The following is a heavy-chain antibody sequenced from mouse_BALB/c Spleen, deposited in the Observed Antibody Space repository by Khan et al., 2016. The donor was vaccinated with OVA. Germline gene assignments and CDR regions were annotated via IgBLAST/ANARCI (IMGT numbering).Heavy chain of an antibody. J-gene: IGHJ4*01. CDR3: ARDGTRYNYAMDY. Sequence: VQLKESGPGLVKPSQSLSLTCTVTCYSITSDYAWNWIRQFPGNKLERMGYISYRGSTSYNPSLKSRISISRDTLKNQYFLQLNSGTTEDTATYYCARDGTRYNYAMDYWGQGTAVTVSS. CDR1: CYSITSDYA. CDR2: ISYRGST. D-gene: IGHD2-1*01. V-gene: IGHV3-2*02.